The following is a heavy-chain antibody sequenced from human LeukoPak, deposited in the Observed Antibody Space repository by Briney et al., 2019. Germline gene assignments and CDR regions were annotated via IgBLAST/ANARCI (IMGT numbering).Heavy chain of an antibody. CDR3: SRDGGDNFYSAFDI. Sequence: LSLTCTVSGGPISCHYWSWIRQPPGKGLEWIARIRRGANSYTTEYAASVQGRFTISREDSKNSLYLHMNSLKTEDTAVYHCSRDGGDNFYSAFDIWGVGTMVTVFS. CDR1: GGPISCHY. D-gene: IGHD3-16*01. J-gene: IGHJ3*02. V-gene: IGHV3-72*01. CDR2: IRRGANSYTT.